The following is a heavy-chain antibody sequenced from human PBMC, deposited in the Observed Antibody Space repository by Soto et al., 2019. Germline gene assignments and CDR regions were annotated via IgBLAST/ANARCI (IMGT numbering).Heavy chain of an antibody. V-gene: IGHV3-74*01. Sequence: EVQLVESGGGLVQPGGSVRLSCAASGFTFSSHWMHWVRQAPGKGLVWVSRISSDGIGTNYADSVKGRFTMSRDNAKNTVYLQMNSLRVEDTAMYYCAREWLDSGWGTDHWGQGTLVTVSS. J-gene: IGHJ4*02. CDR2: ISSDGIGT. D-gene: IGHD6-19*01. CDR3: AREWLDSGWGTDH. CDR1: GFTFSSHW.